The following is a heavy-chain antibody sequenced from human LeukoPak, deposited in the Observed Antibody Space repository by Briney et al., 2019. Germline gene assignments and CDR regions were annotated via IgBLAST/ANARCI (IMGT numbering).Heavy chain of an antibody. CDR1: GFTFSSYG. CDR3: AKGSGSSTGLDY. V-gene: IGHV3-30*18. CDR2: ISYDGSNK. D-gene: IGHD1-26*01. J-gene: IGHJ4*02. Sequence: GGSLRLSCAASGFTFSSYGMHWVRQAPGKGLEWVAVISYDGSNKYYADSVKGRFTISRDNSKNTLYLQMNSLRAEDTAVYYCAKGSGSSTGLDYWGQGTLVTVSS.